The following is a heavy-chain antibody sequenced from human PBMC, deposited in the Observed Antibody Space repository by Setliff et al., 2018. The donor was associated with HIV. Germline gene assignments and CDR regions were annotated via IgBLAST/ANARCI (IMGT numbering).Heavy chain of an antibody. J-gene: IGHJ3*02. D-gene: IGHD3-3*01. CDR1: GLTFNRYW. Sequence: GGSLRLSCVASGLTFNRYWMSWVRQVPGKGLEWVANIKQYGSEIYYVDSVKGRFTISRDNAKNSLYLQMNSRRAEDTAVYYCARDATYYNFWSGYEEAFDIWGQGTMVTVSS. CDR3: ARDATYYNFWSGYEEAFDI. V-gene: IGHV3-7*01. CDR2: IKQYGSEI.